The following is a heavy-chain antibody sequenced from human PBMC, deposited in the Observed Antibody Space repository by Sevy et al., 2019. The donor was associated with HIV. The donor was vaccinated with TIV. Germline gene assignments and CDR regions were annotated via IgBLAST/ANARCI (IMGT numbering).Heavy chain of an antibody. V-gene: IGHV1-2*02. CDR3: ARVDQYGSRGFDI. CDR2: INPNNGGI. D-gene: IGHD4-17*01. Sequence: ASVKVSCKASGITFIDYFIHWVRQAPGQGLEWMGWINPNNGGINYAQKFQGRVTMTSDMSSSTAYMELTSLASDDTAMYYCARVDQYGSRGFDIWGRGTMVTVSS. J-gene: IGHJ3*02. CDR1: GITFIDYF.